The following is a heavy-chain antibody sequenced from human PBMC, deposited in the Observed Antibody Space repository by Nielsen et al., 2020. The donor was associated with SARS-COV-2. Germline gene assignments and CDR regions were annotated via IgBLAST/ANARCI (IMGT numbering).Heavy chain of an antibody. CDR2: IKPDGSEN. CDR1: GFTFSSLW. CDR3: ARDWSRAFDV. J-gene: IGHJ3*01. V-gene: IGHV3-7*01. Sequence: GGSLRPSCAASGFTFSSLWMSWVRQVPGKGREWVAAIKPDGSENFYVDSVKGRFTTSRDNAKNSMSLQMNSLRVEDTAVYYCARDWSRAFDVWGQGTMVTVSS.